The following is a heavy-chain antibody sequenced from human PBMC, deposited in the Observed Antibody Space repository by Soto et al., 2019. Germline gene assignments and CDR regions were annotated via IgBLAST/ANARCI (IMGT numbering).Heavy chain of an antibody. CDR3: RSSTSCYDESCVDV. CDR2: LYHIGST. J-gene: IGHJ6*02. V-gene: IGHV4-38-2*01. D-gene: IGHD2-2*01. Sequence: SETLSLTCAVSGYSISSGNYWAWIRQPPGRGLEWIGSLYHIGSTHYNTSLKSRVTISVDTSKNHFSLELSSVTAADTAIYYCRSSTSCYDESCVDVWGQGTMVTVPS. CDR1: GYSISSGNY.